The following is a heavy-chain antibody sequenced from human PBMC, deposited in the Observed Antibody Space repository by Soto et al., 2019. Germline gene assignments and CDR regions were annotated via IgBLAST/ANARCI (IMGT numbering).Heavy chain of an antibody. CDR2: IYYSGST. J-gene: IGHJ3*02. CDR1: GGSISSYY. CDR3: AGSSLGYCSSTSCYAGPGAFDI. D-gene: IGHD2-2*01. Sequence: SETLSLTCTVSGGSISSYYWSWIRQPPGKGLEWIGYIYYSGSTNYNPSLKSRVTISVDTSKNQFSLKLSSVTAAGTAVYYCAGSSLGYCSSTSCYAGPGAFDIWGQGTMVTVSS. V-gene: IGHV4-59*01.